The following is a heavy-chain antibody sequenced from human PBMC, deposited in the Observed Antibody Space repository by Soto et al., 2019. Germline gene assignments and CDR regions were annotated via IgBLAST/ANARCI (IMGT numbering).Heavy chain of an antibody. CDR1: GFTFSNYW. J-gene: IGHJ4*02. D-gene: IGHD2-15*01. Sequence: EVQLVESGGGSAQPGGSLRLSCAASGFTFSNYWIHWVRQAPGKGPMWVSRINGVGTYTNYADSVRGRFSISRDNSENTVYLQMNSLRAEDTAMYYCVRDFRGSDFWGQGTPVTVSS. CDR3: VRDFRGSDF. CDR2: INGVGTYT. V-gene: IGHV3-74*01.